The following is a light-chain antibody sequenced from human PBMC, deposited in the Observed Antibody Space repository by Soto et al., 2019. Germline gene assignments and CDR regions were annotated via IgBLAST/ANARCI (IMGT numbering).Light chain of an antibody. Sequence: EIVLTQSPGTPSLSPGERATLSCRASQSVSSSYLAWYQQKPCQAPRPLIYGASSSAIGIPDRFSASGSGTDFTRTIVRLELEDFAVYYCQQYGSPPWTFGQGTKVEIK. CDR2: GAS. CDR1: QSVSSSY. V-gene: IGKV3-20*01. CDR3: QQYGSPPWT. J-gene: IGKJ1*01.